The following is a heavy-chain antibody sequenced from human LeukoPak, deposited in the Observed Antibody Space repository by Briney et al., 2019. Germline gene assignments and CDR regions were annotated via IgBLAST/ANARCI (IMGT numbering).Heavy chain of an antibody. J-gene: IGHJ1*01. Sequence: SETLSLTCTVSGTSISDYYWSWIRQPPGKGLEWIAYIYYSGGADYNPSLKSRVTVSVDTSKNQFSLELTSVTAADTAVYYCARDASTRKYFQHWGQGTLVTVSS. CDR3: ARDASTRKYFQH. V-gene: IGHV4-59*01. CDR1: GTSISDYY. CDR2: IYYSGGA. D-gene: IGHD3-16*01.